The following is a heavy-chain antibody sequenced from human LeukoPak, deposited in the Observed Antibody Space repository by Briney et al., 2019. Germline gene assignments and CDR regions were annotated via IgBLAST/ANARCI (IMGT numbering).Heavy chain of an antibody. V-gene: IGHV4-39*01. D-gene: IGHD6-13*01. CDR2: IFYSGST. CDR1: GGSISSSSYY. CDR3: ARPDAMATAAFDY. J-gene: IGHJ4*02. Sequence: SETLSLTCTVSGGSISSSSYYWGWIRQPPGKGLEWIGNIFYSGSTYYNPSLKSRVTISLDTSKNQFSLKLSSVTAADTAVYYCARPDAMATAAFDYWGQGTLVTVSS.